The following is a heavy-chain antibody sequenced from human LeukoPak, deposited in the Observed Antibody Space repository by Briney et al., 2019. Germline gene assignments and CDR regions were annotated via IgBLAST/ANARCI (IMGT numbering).Heavy chain of an antibody. J-gene: IGHJ4*02. D-gene: IGHD3-22*01. CDR1: GFTFSSYS. V-gene: IGHV3-21*01. CDR3: ARDPTPYYYDSSGYPLDY. Sequence: GGSLRLSCAASGFTFSSYSMNWVRQAPGKGLEWVSSISSSSSYIYYADSVKGRFTISRDNAKNSLYLQMNSLRAEDTAVYYCARDPTPYYYDSSGYPLDYWGQGTLVTVSS. CDR2: ISSSSSYI.